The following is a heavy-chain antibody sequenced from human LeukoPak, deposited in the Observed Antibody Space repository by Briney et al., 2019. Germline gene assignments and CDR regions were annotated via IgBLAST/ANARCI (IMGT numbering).Heavy chain of an antibody. J-gene: IGHJ3*02. Sequence: GRSLRLSCAASGFTFSSYAMHWVRQAPGKGLEWVAVISYDGSNKYYADSVKGRFTISRDNSKNTLYLQMNSLRAEDTAVYYCARGYGDYGAREAFDIWGQGTMVTVSS. V-gene: IGHV3-30*04. CDR1: GFTFSSYA. D-gene: IGHD4-17*01. CDR3: ARGYGDYGAREAFDI. CDR2: ISYDGSNK.